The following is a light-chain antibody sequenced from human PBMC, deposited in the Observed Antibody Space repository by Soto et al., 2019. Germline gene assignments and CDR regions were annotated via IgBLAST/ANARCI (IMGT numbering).Light chain of an antibody. V-gene: IGLV1-44*01. Sequence: QSVLTQPPSASGTPGQTVTISCSGGTSNIATNSIAWYQHLPGTAPKLLIYFSHQRPLGVPDRFSGSKSGTSGSLVISGLQSEDEAHYYCSSYAGSNNFVFGTGTKLTVL. CDR3: SSYAGSNNFV. J-gene: IGLJ1*01. CDR2: FSH. CDR1: TSNIATNS.